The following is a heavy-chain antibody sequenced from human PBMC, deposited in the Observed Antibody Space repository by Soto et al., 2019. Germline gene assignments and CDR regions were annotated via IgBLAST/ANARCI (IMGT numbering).Heavy chain of an antibody. J-gene: IGHJ4*02. V-gene: IGHV5-51*01. CDR2: IYPGDSDT. D-gene: IGHD3-16*01. CDR3: ARQSALKGAIDY. CDR1: GYSFTSYW. Sequence: GESLKISCQGSGYSFTSYWIGWVRQMPGKGLEYMGIIYPGDSDTRYSPSFQGQVTISADKSISTAYLQWSSLRASDTAMYYCARQSALKGAIDYWGQGTLVTVSS.